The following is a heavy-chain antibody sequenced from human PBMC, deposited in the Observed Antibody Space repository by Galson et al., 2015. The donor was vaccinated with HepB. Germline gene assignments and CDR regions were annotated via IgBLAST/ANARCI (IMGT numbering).Heavy chain of an antibody. CDR2: ISGSADRT. Sequence: SLRLSCAASGFTFSRYTMGWVRQAQGKGLQWVSAISGSADRTYYADPVKGRFTMSRDMSKNRVFLQMNRLTVEDTAVYYCAKVAILGATPHYFDYLGQGTLVTVS. CDR3: AKVAILGATPHYFDY. CDR1: GFTFSRYT. D-gene: IGHD3-16*01. V-gene: IGHV3-23*01. J-gene: IGHJ4*02.